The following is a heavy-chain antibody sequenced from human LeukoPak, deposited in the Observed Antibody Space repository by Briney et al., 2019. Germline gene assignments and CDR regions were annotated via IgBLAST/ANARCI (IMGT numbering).Heavy chain of an antibody. V-gene: IGHV3-30*03. D-gene: IGHD6-13*01. CDR1: GFIFSSYA. CDR2: ISYDGNNK. J-gene: IGHJ6*02. Sequence: GRSLRLSCVASGFIFSSYAMHWVRQAPGKGLEWVAFISYDGNNKYYADSVKGRFTISKDNSKNTLYLQMNSLRAEDTALYYCTRVQAGRAGLMDVWGRGTTVTVSS. CDR3: TRVQAGRAGLMDV.